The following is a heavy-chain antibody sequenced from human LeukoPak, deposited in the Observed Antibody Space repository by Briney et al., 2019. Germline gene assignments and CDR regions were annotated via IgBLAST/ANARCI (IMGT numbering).Heavy chain of an antibody. D-gene: IGHD6-13*01. CDR2: VFSGGNT. CDR1: GGSISTYY. J-gene: IGHJ4*02. V-gene: IGHV4-59*01. CDR3: ASKRRPADGFDY. Sequence: SETLSLTCTVSGGSISTYYWSWIRQPPGKGLEWIGYVFSGGNTNSNPSLKSRVTLSLDTSKNQVSLRLNSVIAADTAVYYCASKRRPADGFDYWGQGTLVTVSS.